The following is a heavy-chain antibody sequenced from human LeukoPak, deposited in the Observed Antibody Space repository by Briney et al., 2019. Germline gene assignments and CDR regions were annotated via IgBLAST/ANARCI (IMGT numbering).Heavy chain of an antibody. Sequence: SETLSLTCTVSGGSISSYYWSWIRQPPGKGLEWIGYIYYSGSTNYNPSLKSRVTISVDTSKNQFSLKLSSVTAADTAVYYCARLDSGSSPPWGQGTLDTVSS. CDR3: ARLDSGSSPP. CDR2: IYYSGST. D-gene: IGHD1-26*01. V-gene: IGHV4-59*01. CDR1: GGSISSYY. J-gene: IGHJ5*02.